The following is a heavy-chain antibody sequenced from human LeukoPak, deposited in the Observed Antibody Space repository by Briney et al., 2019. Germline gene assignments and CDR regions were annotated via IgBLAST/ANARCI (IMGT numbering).Heavy chain of an antibody. V-gene: IGHV4-31*03. CDR2: IYYSGST. CDR1: GGSISSGGYY. D-gene: IGHD3-9*01. Sequence: SQTLSLTCTVSGGSISSGGYYWSWIRQHPGKGLEWIGYIYYSGSTNYNPSLKSRVTISVDTSKNQFSLKLSSVTAADTAVYYCARRGDILTGYSNYYYYGMDVWGQGTTVTVSS. CDR3: ARRGDILTGYSNYYYYGMDV. J-gene: IGHJ6*02.